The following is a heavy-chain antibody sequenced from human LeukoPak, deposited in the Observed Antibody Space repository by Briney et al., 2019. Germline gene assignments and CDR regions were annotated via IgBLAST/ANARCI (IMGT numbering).Heavy chain of an antibody. CDR3: ARDDDYYGSGSYASKFDY. D-gene: IGHD3-10*01. CDR1: GGSFSGYY. V-gene: IGHV4-34*01. CDR2: INHSGST. Sequence: SETLSLTCAVYGGSFSGYYWSWIRQPPGKGLEWIGEINHSGSTNYNPSLKSRVTISVDTSKNQFSLKLSSVTAADTAVYYCARDDDYYGSGSYASKFDYWGQGTLVTVSS. J-gene: IGHJ4*02.